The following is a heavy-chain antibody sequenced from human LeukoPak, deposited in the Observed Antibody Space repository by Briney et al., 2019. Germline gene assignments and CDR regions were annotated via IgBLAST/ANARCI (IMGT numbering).Heavy chain of an antibody. CDR1: GYTFTGYY. CDR2: INPNSGGT. V-gene: IGHV1-2*02. D-gene: IGHD6-13*01. CDR3: ARQLTYSSTWYNWFDP. J-gene: IGHJ5*02. Sequence: ASVKVSCKASGYTFTGYYMHWVRLAPGQGLEWMGWINPNSGGTNYAQKFQGRVTMTRDTSISTASMELSRLRSDDTAVYYCARQLTYSSTWYNWFDPWGQGTLVTVSS.